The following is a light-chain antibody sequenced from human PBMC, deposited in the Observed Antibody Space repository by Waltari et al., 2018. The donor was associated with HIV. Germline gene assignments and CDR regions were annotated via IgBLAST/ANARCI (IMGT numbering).Light chain of an antibody. V-gene: IGLV1-44*01. Sequence: QSVLTQPPSASGTPGQRVSVPCSGGNSNIGTNPVNWYQHLPGTAPKLLIYSNNQRPSGVPARFSGSRAGTSASLAISGLQSEDEADYYCAVWDDSLKGRVFGTGTKVTVL. CDR1: NSNIGTNP. CDR2: SNN. J-gene: IGLJ1*01. CDR3: AVWDDSLKGRV.